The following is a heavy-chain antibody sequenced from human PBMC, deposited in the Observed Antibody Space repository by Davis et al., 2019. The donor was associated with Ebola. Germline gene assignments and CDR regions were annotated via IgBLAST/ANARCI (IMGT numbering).Heavy chain of an antibody. CDR2: IKQDGSEK. CDR3: ARDHVLLWFGEFDY. V-gene: IGHV3-7*03. CDR1: GFTFSNCW. J-gene: IGHJ4*02. D-gene: IGHD3-10*01. Sequence: GGSLRLSCAASGFTFSNCWMSWVRQAPGKGLEWVANIKQDGSEKYYVDSVKGRFTISRDNAKNSLYLQMNSLRAEDTAVYYCARDHVLLWFGEFDYWGQGTLVTVSS.